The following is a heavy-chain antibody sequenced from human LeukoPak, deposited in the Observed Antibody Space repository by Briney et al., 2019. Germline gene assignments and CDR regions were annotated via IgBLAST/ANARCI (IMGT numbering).Heavy chain of an antibody. Sequence: PGGSLRLSCAASGFTFSSYSMNWVRQAPGKGLEWVSFISSSSSYIYYADSVKGRFTISRDNAKNPLYLQMNSLRAEDTAVYYCARGGLTGYSHDYWGQGTLVTVSS. D-gene: IGHD3-9*01. CDR2: ISSSSSYI. V-gene: IGHV3-21*06. CDR3: ARGGLTGYSHDY. CDR1: GFTFSSYS. J-gene: IGHJ4*02.